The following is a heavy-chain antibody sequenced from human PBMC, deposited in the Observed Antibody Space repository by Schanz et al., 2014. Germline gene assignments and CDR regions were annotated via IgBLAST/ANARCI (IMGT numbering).Heavy chain of an antibody. CDR1: GGSINNFY. CDR2: IYSSGIP. V-gene: IGHV4-59*03. J-gene: IGHJ2*01. CDR3: ARGGADMVRGVMTAAYWFFDL. Sequence: QVQLQESGPGLVKPSETLSLTCSVSGGSINNFYWGWIRQSPGKGLEWIGYIYSSGIPTYNPSLKSRVSLTAESTKNQCSLKLTTVTAGDATVYYCARGGADMVRGVMTAAYWFFDLWGRGTLVTVSP. D-gene: IGHD3-10*01.